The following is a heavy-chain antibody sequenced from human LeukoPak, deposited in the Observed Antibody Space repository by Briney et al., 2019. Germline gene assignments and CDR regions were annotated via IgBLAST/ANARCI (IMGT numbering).Heavy chain of an antibody. CDR2: THXSGSX. D-gene: IGHD5-24*01. V-gene: IGHV4-39*01. Sequence: SETLSLTCTXXGXXXXXXXXXXXXXRXXXXKXXEXXGXTHXSGSXYYXPSLXXRATISVDTSKNQFSLKLSSVTAXDTAVYYCARHDGYTNFDYRGQGTLVTVSS. CDR1: GXXXXXXXXX. J-gene: IGHJ4*02. CDR3: ARHDGYTNFDY.